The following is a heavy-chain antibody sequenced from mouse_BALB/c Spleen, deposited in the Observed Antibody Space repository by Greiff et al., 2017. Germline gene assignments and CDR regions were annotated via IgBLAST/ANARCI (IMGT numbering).Heavy chain of an antibody. Sequence: QVQLQQPGAELVKPGASVKLSCKASGYTFTSYWMHWVKQRPGQGLEWIGEINPSNGRTNYNEKFKSKATLTVDKSSSTAYMQLSSLTSEDSAVYYCAREGDWFAYWGQGTLVTVSA. J-gene: IGHJ3*01. CDR1: GYTFTSYW. CDR2: INPSNGRT. CDR3: AREGDWFAY. V-gene: IGHV1S81*02.